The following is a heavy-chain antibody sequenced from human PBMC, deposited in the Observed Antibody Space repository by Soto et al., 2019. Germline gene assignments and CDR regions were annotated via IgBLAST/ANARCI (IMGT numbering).Heavy chain of an antibody. CDR3: ARHYDSAGHYGPDY. CDR1: GYSFTYYW. CDR2: IYPGDSNT. V-gene: IGHV5-51*01. J-gene: IGHJ4*02. D-gene: IGHD3-22*01. Sequence: GESLKISCQASGYSFTYYWIGWVRQMPGKGLEWMGIIYPGDSNTRYSPSFEGQVTISSDKSVTTVYLQWRSLKASDTGIFYCARHYDSAGHYGPDYWGQGTLVTVSS.